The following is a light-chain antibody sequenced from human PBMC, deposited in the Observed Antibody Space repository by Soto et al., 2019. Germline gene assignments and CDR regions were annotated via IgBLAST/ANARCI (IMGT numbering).Light chain of an antibody. CDR2: DAS. V-gene: IGKV1-5*01. CDR1: QTADKW. CDR3: QQYNDYPYT. J-gene: IGKJ2*01. Sequence: DIQVTQSPSTLSASVGDRVIIACRASQTADKWVASYQQKPGKAPNVLIYDASRLESGVPSRFSGSGSGTLFTLTINNLQPDDFATYYCQQYNDYPYTFGQGTKVEI.